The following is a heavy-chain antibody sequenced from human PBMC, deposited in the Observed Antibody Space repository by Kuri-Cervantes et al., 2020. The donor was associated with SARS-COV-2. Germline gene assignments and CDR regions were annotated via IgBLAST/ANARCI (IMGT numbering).Heavy chain of an antibody. Sequence: GGSLRLSCAASGFTFDDYAMHWVRQALGKGLEWVSLISWDGGSTYYADSVKGRFTISRDNSKNSLYLQMNSLRAEDTALYYCANIPTTDGMDVWGQGTTVTVSS. CDR2: ISWDGGST. J-gene: IGHJ6*02. CDR1: GFTFDDYA. CDR3: ANIPTTDGMDV. D-gene: IGHD4-17*01. V-gene: IGHV3-43D*04.